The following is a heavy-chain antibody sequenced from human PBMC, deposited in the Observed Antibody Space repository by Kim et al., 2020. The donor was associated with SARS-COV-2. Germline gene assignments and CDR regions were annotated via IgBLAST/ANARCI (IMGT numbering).Heavy chain of an antibody. CDR1: GFTFSSYG. D-gene: IGHD6-6*01. J-gene: IGHJ4*02. V-gene: IGHV3-30*03. Sequence: GGSLRLSCAASGFTFSSYGMHWARQAPGKGLEWVAFISYDGSNEYYADSLKGRFTISRDNSKNTLYLQMNSLRAEDTAVYYCGVGSSSSVHYFDYWGQGTLVTVSS. CDR2: ISYDGSNE. CDR3: GVGSSSSVHYFDY.